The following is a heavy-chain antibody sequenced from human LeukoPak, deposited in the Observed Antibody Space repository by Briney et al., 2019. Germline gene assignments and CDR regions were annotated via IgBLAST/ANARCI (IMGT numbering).Heavy chain of an antibody. CDR2: IWYGGSNK. Sequence: GGSLRLSCAASGFTFSSYGMHWVRQAPGKGLEWVAVIWYGGSNKYYADSVKGRFTISRDNSKNTLYLQMNSLRAEDTAVYYCAKDSSGGYGSGSYYDYWGQGTLVTVSS. J-gene: IGHJ4*02. D-gene: IGHD3-10*01. V-gene: IGHV3-30*02. CDR3: AKDSSGGYGSGSYYDY. CDR1: GFTFSSYG.